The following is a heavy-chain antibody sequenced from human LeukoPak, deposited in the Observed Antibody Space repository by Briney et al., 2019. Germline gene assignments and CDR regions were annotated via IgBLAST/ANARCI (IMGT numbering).Heavy chain of an antibody. Sequence: SETLSLTCAVYGGSFSGYYWSWIRQPPGKGLEWIGEINHSGSTNYNPSLKSRVTISVDTSKNQFSLKLSSVTAADTAVYYCARDTNWFDPWGQGTLVTVSS. CDR1: GGSFSGYY. CDR3: ARDTNWFDP. J-gene: IGHJ5*02. CDR2: INHSGST. V-gene: IGHV4-34*01.